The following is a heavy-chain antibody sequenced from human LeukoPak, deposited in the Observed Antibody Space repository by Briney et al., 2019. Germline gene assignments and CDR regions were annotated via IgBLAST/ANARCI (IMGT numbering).Heavy chain of an antibody. Sequence: KPSETLSLTCAVYGGSSSGYYWSWIRQPPGKGLEWIGEINHSGSTNYNPSLKSRVTISVDTSKNQFSLKLSSVTAADTAVYYCARDSCSSTSCSSRAYYFDYWGQGTLVTVSS. CDR3: ARDSCSSTSCSSRAYYFDY. J-gene: IGHJ4*02. V-gene: IGHV4-34*01. CDR2: INHSGST. D-gene: IGHD2-2*01. CDR1: GGSSSGYY.